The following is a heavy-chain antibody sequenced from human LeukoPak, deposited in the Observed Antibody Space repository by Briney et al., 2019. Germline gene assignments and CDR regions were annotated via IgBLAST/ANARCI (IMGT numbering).Heavy chain of an antibody. CDR2: ISPYNDNS. CDR3: ARGGYSYGYIQYYYFDS. V-gene: IGHV1-18*01. D-gene: IGHD5-18*01. CDR1: GYTFTSFH. Sequence: PRASVKVSCKASGYTFTSFHVSWVRQAPGQGLEWMGWISPYNDNSNYAQKFQGRVTMTTDSSTSTAYMELRSLRSDDTAIYYCARGGYSYGYIQYYYFDSWGQGTLVTVSS. J-gene: IGHJ4*02.